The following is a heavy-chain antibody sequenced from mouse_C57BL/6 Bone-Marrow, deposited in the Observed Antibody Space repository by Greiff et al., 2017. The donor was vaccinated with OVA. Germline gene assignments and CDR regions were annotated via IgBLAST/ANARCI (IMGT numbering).Heavy chain of an antibody. J-gene: IGHJ2*01. Sequence: QVQLQQPGAELVRPGSSVKLSCKASGYTFTSYWMDWVKQRPGQGLEWIGNIYPSDSETHYNQKFKDKATLTVDKSSSTAYMQLSSLTSEDSAVSYCARAYFYYYGSSAYYFDYWGQGTTLTVSS. D-gene: IGHD1-1*01. CDR3: ARAYFYYYGSSAYYFDY. V-gene: IGHV1-61*01. CDR2: IYPSDSET. CDR1: GYTFTSYW.